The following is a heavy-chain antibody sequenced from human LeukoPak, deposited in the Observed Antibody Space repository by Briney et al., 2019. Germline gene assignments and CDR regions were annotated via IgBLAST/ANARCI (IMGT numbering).Heavy chain of an antibody. D-gene: IGHD6-6*01. Sequence: SQTLSLTCTVSGGSISSGSYSWSWIRQPAGKGLEWIGRIYTSGSTNYNPSLKSRVTISVDTSKNQFSLKLSSVTAADTAVYYCARLSSAWLLSNRNAFDIWGQGTMVTVSS. CDR1: GGSISSGSYS. V-gene: IGHV4-61*02. CDR3: ARLSSAWLLSNRNAFDI. J-gene: IGHJ3*02. CDR2: IYTSGST.